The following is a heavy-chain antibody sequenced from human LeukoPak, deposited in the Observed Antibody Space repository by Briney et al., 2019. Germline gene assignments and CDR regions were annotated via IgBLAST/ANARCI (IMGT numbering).Heavy chain of an antibody. CDR2: ISGSGGST. V-gene: IGHV3-23*01. Sequence: GGSLRLSCAASGFIFSSYAMSWVRQAPGKGLEWVSAISGSGGSTYYADSVKGRFTISRDNSKNTLYLQMNSLRAEDTAVYYCAKGIAARLYYYYGMDVWGQGTTVTVSS. J-gene: IGHJ6*02. D-gene: IGHD6-6*01. CDR1: GFIFSSYA. CDR3: AKGIAARLYYYYGMDV.